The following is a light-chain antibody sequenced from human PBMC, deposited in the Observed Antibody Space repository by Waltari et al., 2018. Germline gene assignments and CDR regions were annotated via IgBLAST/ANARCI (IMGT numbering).Light chain of an antibody. J-gene: IGKJ2*01. CDR3: QQYGSTSAYT. CDR1: ESLLHSYNKKNF. V-gene: IGKV4-1*01. Sequence: IVMTQSPDSLAVSLGGRATITCKSRESLLHSYNKKNFLAWFQQRPGQPPRLLIYWAPSRESGVPERFTGGGSGTEFSLTIDNVQTEDAAIYHCQQYGSTSAYTFGQGTRLEI. CDR2: WAP.